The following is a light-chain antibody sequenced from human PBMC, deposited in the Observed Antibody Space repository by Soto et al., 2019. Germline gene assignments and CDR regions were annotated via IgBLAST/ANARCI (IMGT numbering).Light chain of an antibody. V-gene: IGLV2-18*01. Sequence: QSVLTQPPSVSGSPGQSVTISCTGTSSDVGSYNRLSWYQQPPGTAPKLIMYEVNYRPSGVPDRFSGSKSGNTASLTISGLQAEDEGDYYCSLYTSANTYVFGTGTKVTVL. CDR3: SLYTSANTYV. CDR2: EVN. J-gene: IGLJ1*01. CDR1: SSDVGSYNR.